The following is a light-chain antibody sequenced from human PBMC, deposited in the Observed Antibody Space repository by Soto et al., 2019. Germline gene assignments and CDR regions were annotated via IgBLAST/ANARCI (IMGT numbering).Light chain of an antibody. Sequence: EIVMTQSPGTLSLSPGERATLSCRTSQSVSNYLAWYQQKPGQAPRLLIYDAVKRATGIPARFSGSGSGTDFTLTISSLEPEDFGVYYCQQRSDWPLTFGGGTKVDIK. V-gene: IGKV3-11*01. CDR3: QQRSDWPLT. CDR1: QSVSNY. J-gene: IGKJ4*01. CDR2: DAV.